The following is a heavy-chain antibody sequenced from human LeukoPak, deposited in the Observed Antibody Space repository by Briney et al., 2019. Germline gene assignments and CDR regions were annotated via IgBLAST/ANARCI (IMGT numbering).Heavy chain of an antibody. J-gene: IGHJ3*02. CDR3: ARVLAGAFDI. CDR2: IYHSGST. Sequence: SETLSLTCTVSGYSISSGYYWGWIRQPPGKGLEWIGSIYHSGSTYYNPSLKSRVTISVDTSKNQFSLKLSSVTAADTAVYYCARVLAGAFDIWSQGTMVTVSS. CDR1: GYSISSGYY. D-gene: IGHD3-10*01. V-gene: IGHV4-38-2*02.